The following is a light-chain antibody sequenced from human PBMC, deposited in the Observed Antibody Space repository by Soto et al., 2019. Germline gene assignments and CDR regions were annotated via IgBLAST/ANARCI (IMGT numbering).Light chain of an antibody. CDR1: AMPKQY. V-gene: IGLV3-25*02. J-gene: IGLJ2*01. Sequence: SYELTQPPSVSVSPGQTASITCSGDAMPKQYAYWYQQKPGQARVLVIYKNSERPSGIAERFSGSSSGTTVTLTISGVQAEDEADYYCQSADSSGTYVVFGGGTKLTVL. CDR3: QSADSSGTYVV. CDR2: KNS.